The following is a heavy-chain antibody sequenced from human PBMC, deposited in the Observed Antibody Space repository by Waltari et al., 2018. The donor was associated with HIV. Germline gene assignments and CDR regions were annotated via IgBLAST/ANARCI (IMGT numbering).Heavy chain of an antibody. Sequence: QVQLQESGPGLVKPSETLSLTCTVSGGSIRSYYWSWIRQPPGKGLEWIGYIYYSGSTNYNPSLKSRVTISVDTSKNQFSLKLSSVTAADTAVYYCARVEELWGAKASWFDPWGQGTLVTVSS. CDR2: IYYSGST. CDR3: ARVEELWGAKASWFDP. J-gene: IGHJ5*02. CDR1: GGSIRSYY. D-gene: IGHD1-26*01. V-gene: IGHV4-59*01.